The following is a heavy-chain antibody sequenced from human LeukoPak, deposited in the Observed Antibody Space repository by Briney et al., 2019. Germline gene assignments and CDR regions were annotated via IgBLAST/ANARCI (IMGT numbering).Heavy chain of an antibody. Sequence: PSQTLSLTCTVSGDSISSGDYYWGWIRQPPGKGLDWIGYIYYSGTTYYNPSLKSRLIISVDTSKNQFSLKLSSVTAADTAVYYCARGYGDYSLYYFDYWARELWSPSPQ. CDR2: IYYSGTT. CDR3: ARGYGDYSLYYFDY. V-gene: IGHV4-30-4*01. CDR1: GDSISSGDYY. D-gene: IGHD4-17*01. J-gene: IGHJ4*02.